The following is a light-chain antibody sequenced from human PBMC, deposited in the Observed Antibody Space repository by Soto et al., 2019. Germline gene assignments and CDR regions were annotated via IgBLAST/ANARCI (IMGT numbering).Light chain of an antibody. J-gene: IGLJ2*01. V-gene: IGLV1-40*01. CDR1: SSNIGAGYD. Sequence: QSVLTQPPSVSGAPGQRVTISCTGSSSNIGAGYDVHWYQQLPGTAPKLLIYGNTNRPSGVPDRFSGSKSATSASLAITGLQAEDEADYDCQSYDSSLSGVVFGGGTKLTVL. CDR3: QSYDSSLSGVV. CDR2: GNT.